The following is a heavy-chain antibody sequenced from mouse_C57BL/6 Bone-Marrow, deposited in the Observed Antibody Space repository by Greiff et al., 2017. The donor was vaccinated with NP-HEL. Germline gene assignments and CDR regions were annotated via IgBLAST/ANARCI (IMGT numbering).Heavy chain of an antibody. CDR2: IDPENGDT. CDR1: GFNIKDDY. V-gene: IGHV14-4*01. J-gene: IGHJ4*01. CDR3: TPGYYSAMDY. Sequence: EVQRVESGAELVRPGASVKLSCTASGFNIKDDYMHWVKQRPEQGLEWIGWIDPENGDTEYASKFQGKATITADTSSNTAYLQLSSLTSEDTAVYYCTPGYYSAMDYWGQGTSVTVSS.